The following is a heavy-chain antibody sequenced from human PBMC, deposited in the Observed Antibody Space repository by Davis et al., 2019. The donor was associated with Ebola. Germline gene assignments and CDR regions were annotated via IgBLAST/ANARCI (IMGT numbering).Heavy chain of an antibody. Sequence: GESLKISCKGSAYSSPDYWIAWIRQMPGKGLEWMGIFYPGDSDTRYSPSFQGQVTISADKSISTAYLQWSSLKASDTAMYYCARAYDSSGYPLFDYWGQGTLVTVSS. CDR2: FYPGDSDT. J-gene: IGHJ4*02. D-gene: IGHD3-22*01. CDR3: ARAYDSSGYPLFDY. CDR1: AYSSPDYW. V-gene: IGHV5-51*01.